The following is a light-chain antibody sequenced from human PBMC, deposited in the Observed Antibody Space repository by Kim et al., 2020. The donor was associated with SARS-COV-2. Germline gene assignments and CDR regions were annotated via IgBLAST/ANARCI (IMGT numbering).Light chain of an antibody. J-gene: IGKJ2*01. CDR2: DVS. Sequence: SPAKRTTHAGVASQRAGRYLAWYQQKDGQAPRLLFYDVSHRATGIPARFSGSGSGTDFTLTISSLEPEDFAVYHCQQRSNWPPPYTFGQGTKLEI. V-gene: IGKV3-11*01. CDR1: QRAGRY. CDR3: QQRSNWPPPYT.